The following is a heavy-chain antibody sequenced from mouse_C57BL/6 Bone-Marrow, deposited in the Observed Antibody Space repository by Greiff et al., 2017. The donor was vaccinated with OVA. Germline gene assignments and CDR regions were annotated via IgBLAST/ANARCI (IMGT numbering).Heavy chain of an antibody. Sequence: QVQLQQPGSALVMPGSSVPLSCNASVSPFTSSCMPLVQPLPGHGLALIGEIDPSDSYTNYNQKFKGRSTLTVDKSSSTAYMQLSSLTSEDSAVYYCARDDPYYAMDYWGQGTSVTVSS. J-gene: IGHJ4*01. V-gene: IGHV1-69*01. CDR2: IDPSDSYT. CDR1: VSPFTSSC. CDR3: ARDDPYYAMDY.